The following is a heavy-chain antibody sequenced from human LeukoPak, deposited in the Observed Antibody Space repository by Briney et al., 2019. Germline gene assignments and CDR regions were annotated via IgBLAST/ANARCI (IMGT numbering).Heavy chain of an antibody. CDR2: INPNSGGT. Sequence: ASVKVSCKASGYTFTGYYMHWVRQAPGQGLEWMGWINPNSGGTNYAQKFQGRVTMTRDTSISTAYMELSRLRSDDTAVYYCASSLTYCSSTSCFVLFDPWGQGTLVTVSS. CDR3: ASSLTYCSSTSCFVLFDP. CDR1: GYTFTGYY. J-gene: IGHJ5*02. D-gene: IGHD2-2*01. V-gene: IGHV1-2*02.